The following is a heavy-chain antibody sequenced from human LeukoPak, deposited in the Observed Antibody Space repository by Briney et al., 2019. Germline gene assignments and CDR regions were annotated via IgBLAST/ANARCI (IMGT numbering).Heavy chain of an antibody. CDR2: IYSGGST. CDR3: ASSVYSGSTTKTFDY. CDR1: VFSVIGQY. D-gene: IGHD2-21*01. J-gene: IGHJ4*02. V-gene: IGHV3-53*01. Sequence: GGSLRLSCAARVFSVIGQYMNWVRQAPGKGLGGFSVIYSGGSTYYADSVRGRFTISRDNSINRLYLQMNSLRAEDSAVYYCASSVYSGSTTKTFDYWGQGTLVTASS.